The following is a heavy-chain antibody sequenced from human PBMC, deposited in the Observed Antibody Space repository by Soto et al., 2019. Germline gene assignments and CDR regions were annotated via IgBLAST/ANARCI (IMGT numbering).Heavy chain of an antibody. V-gene: IGHV3-48*01. CDR1: GFTFSSYS. Sequence: GGSLRLSCAASGFTFSSYSMNWVRQAPGKGLEWVSYISSSSSTIYYADSVKGRFTISRDNAKNSLYLQMNSLRAEDTAVYYCASPLRGYCSGGSCYALGYWGQGTLVTVSS. J-gene: IGHJ4*02. CDR3: ASPLRGYCSGGSCYALGY. D-gene: IGHD2-15*01. CDR2: ISSSSSTI.